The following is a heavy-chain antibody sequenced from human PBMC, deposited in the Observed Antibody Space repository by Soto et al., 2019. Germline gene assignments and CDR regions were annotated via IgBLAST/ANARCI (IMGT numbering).Heavy chain of an antibody. CDR3: ARDKDRQQLGGNYYYILDV. J-gene: IGHJ6*02. D-gene: IGHD3-3*02. CDR2: IMPVFATP. V-gene: IGHV1-69*05. CDR1: GGTFSTSA. Sequence: QVQLVQSGAEVKKPGSSVKVSCKASGGTFSTSAISWVRQAPGQGLEWVGGIMPVFATPDYAQKFQGRVTITTDASTPTAYLELTSLRTDDTAVYYCARDKDRQQLGGNYYYILDVWGQGTAITVSS.